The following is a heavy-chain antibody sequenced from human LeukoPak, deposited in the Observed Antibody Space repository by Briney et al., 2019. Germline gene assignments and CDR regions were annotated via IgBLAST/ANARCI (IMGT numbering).Heavy chain of an antibody. CDR3: ATQGPYDSSGLDY. CDR1: GFTFSSYS. CDR2: ISSSSSTI. D-gene: IGHD3-22*01. Sequence: PGGSLRLSCAASGFTFSSYSMNWVRQAPGKGLEWVSYISSSSSTIYYADSVKGRFTISRDNAKNSLYLQMNSLRAEDTAVYYCATQGPYDSSGLDYWGQGTLVTVSS. J-gene: IGHJ4*02. V-gene: IGHV3-48*04.